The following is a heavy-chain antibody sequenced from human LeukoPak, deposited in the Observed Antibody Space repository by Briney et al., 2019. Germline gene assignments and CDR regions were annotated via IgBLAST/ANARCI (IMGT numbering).Heavy chain of an antibody. CDR1: GYSLAKFW. CDR2: IYPGDSDT. V-gene: IGHV5-51*01. CDR3: ARQAPVTTSYYYYYYMDV. D-gene: IGHD4-11*01. J-gene: IGHJ6*03. Sequence: GESLKISCKASGYSLAKFWIGWVRQMPGKGLEWMGIIYPGDSDTRYSPSFQGQVTISADKSISTAYLQWSSLKASDTAMYYCARQAPVTTSYYYYYYMDVWGKGTTVTVSS.